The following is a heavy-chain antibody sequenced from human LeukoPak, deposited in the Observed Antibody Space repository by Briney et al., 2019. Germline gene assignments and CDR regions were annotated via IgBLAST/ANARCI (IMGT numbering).Heavy chain of an antibody. V-gene: IGHV4-39*07. CDR1: GGSISSSSYY. CDR3: AREGTNGVLLDY. D-gene: IGHD2-8*01. Sequence: PSETLSLTCTVSGGSISSSSYYWGWIRQPPGKGLEWIGSIYYSGSTYYNPSLKSRVTISVDTSKNQFSLKLSSVTAADTAVYYCAREGTNGVLLDYWGQGTLVTVSS. CDR2: IYYSGST. J-gene: IGHJ4*02.